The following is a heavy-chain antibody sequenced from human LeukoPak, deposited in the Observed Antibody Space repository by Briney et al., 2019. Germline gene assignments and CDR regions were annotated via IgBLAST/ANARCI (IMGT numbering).Heavy chain of an antibody. D-gene: IGHD1-1*01. V-gene: IGHV4-61*02. Sequence: SQTLSLTCTVSGGSISSGSYYWSWIRQPAGKGLEWIGRIYTSGSTNYNPSLKSRVTISVDTSKNQFSLKLNSVTAADTAVYYCATTTGVYYYGMDVWGQGTTVTVSS. CDR1: GGSISSGSYY. J-gene: IGHJ6*02. CDR2: IYTSGST. CDR3: ATTTGVYYYGMDV.